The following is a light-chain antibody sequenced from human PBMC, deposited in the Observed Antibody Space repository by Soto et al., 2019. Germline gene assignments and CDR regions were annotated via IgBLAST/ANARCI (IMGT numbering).Light chain of an antibody. CDR1: QSLITW. CDR3: QQYNAYPLT. Sequence: DIQMTQSPATLSASVGDRVTITCRASQSLITWLAWYQQKPGKAPKLLIHKASSLGSGVPSRFSGSGSGTEFPLTLSSLQPDDFATYYCQQYNAYPLTFGGGTKVELK. CDR2: KAS. J-gene: IGKJ4*01. V-gene: IGKV1-5*03.